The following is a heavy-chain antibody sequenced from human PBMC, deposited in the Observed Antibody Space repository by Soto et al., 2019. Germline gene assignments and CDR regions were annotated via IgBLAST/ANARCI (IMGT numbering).Heavy chain of an antibody. J-gene: IGHJ4*02. CDR1: VYPFTGYG. Sequence: SVKVSCKASVYPFTGYGISWVRQAPGQGLEWMGWISAYNGNTNYSQKLQGRVTMTTDTSTSTAYMELRSLRSDDTAVYYCARDGNGYYDSSGYYYFDYWGQGTLVTVSS. CDR3: ARDGNGYYDSSGYYYFDY. CDR2: ISAYNGNT. V-gene: IGHV1-18*01. D-gene: IGHD3-22*01.